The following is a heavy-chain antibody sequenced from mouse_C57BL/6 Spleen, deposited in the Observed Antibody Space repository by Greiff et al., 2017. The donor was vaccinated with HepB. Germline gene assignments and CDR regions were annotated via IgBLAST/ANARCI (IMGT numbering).Heavy chain of an antibody. Sequence: EVKLVESGPGLVKPSQSLSLTCSVTGYSITSGYYWNWIRQFPGNILEWMGFISYDGSNNYNPSLKNRISITRDTSKNQFFLKLKSVTTEDTATYYCAIYDYDGFAYWGQGTLVTVSA. J-gene: IGHJ3*01. V-gene: IGHV3-6*01. CDR1: GYSITSGYY. CDR2: ISYDGSN. D-gene: IGHD2-4*01. CDR3: AIYDYDGFAY.